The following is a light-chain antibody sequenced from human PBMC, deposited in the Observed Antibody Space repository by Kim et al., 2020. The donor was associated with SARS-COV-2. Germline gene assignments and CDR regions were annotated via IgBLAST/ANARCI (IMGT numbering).Light chain of an antibody. CDR1: QKITNNF. Sequence: EIVLTQSPGTLSLSPGERATLSCRASQKITNNFLAWYQQKPGQAPRLLIYVASSRATGIPDRFSGSGAGTDFTLTISRLEPEDFAVYYCQQYGSSPYTFGQGTKLEI. CDR3: QQYGSSPYT. CDR2: VAS. V-gene: IGKV3-20*01. J-gene: IGKJ2*01.